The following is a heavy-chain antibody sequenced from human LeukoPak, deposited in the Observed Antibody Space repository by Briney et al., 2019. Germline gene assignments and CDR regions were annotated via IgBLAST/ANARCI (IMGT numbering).Heavy chain of an antibody. Sequence: GGSLRLSCAASGFTFSSCGFNWAPQAPGKGLEWVSSFSPTGTDRYYADAVRGQFTISRDNAKNSMYLQMDSLRDEDTAVYYCATETIGRHYDYWGQGTLLTVSS. CDR1: GFTFSSCG. CDR2: FSPTGTDR. V-gene: IGHV3-21*01. CDR3: ATETIGRHYDY. D-gene: IGHD1-14*01. J-gene: IGHJ4*02.